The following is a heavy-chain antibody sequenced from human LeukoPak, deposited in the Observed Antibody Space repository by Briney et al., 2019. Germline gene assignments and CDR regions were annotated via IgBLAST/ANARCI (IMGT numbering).Heavy chain of an antibody. CDR2: IIPILGIA. V-gene: IGHV1-69*04. CDR1: GGTFSSYA. CDR3: AREGPGSSPPLAWFDP. J-gene: IGHJ5*02. D-gene: IGHD6-13*01. Sequence: ASVKVSCKASGGTFSSYAISWVRQAPGQGLEWMGRIIPILGIANYAQKSQGRVTITADKSTSTAYMELSSLRSEDTAVYYCAREGPGSSPPLAWFDPWGQGTLVTVSS.